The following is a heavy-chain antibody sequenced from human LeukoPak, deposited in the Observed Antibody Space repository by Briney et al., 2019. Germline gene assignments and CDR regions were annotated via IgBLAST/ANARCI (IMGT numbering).Heavy chain of an antibody. D-gene: IGHD2-15*01. CDR3: AREDCSGGSCYFWYFDL. V-gene: IGHV1-2*02. J-gene: IGHJ2*01. CDR1: GYTFTSYY. CDR2: INPNSGGT. Sequence: ASVKVSCKASGYTFTSYYMHWVRQAPGQGLEWMGWINPNSGGTNYAQKFQGRVTMTRDTSISTAYMELSRLRSDDTAVYYCAREDCSGGSCYFWYFDLWGRGTLVTVSS.